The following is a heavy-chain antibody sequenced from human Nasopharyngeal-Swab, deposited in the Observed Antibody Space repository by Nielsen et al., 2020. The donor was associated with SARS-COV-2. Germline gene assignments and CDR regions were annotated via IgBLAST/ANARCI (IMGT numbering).Heavy chain of an antibody. CDR2: IKEDGGEI. Sequence: GESLKISCAASGFIFTDYWMSWVRRAPGKGLKWVANIKEDGGEIYYADSVKGRFTISRENAKKSLYLQMNSLRVEDTAVYYCGRYGCNAALDYWGQGTLVTVSS. J-gene: IGHJ4*02. V-gene: IGHV3-7*01. CDR1: GFIFTDYW. D-gene: IGHD2/OR15-2a*01. CDR3: GRYGCNAALDY.